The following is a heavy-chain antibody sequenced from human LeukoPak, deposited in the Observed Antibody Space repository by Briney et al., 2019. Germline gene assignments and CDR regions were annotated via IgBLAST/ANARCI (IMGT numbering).Heavy chain of an antibody. Sequence: GGSLRLSCAASEFSVGSNYMTWVRQAPGKGLEWVSLIYSGGSTYYADSVKGRFTISRDNSQNMLFLQMNSLRLEDTALYYCAKSVTGITWFDPWGQGTLVTVSS. V-gene: IGHV3-66*01. D-gene: IGHD6-19*01. CDR2: IYSGGST. CDR1: EFSVGSNY. J-gene: IGHJ5*02. CDR3: AKSVTGITWFDP.